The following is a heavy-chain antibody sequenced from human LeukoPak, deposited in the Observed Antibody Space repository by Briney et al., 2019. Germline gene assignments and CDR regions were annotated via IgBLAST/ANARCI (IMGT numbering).Heavy chain of an antibody. V-gene: IGHV4-31*03. Sequence: SETLSLTCTVSGGSISSGGYYWSWIRQHPGKGLEWIGYIYYSGSTYYNPSLKSRVTISVVTSKNQFSLKLSSVTAADTAVYYCARHRNYYDSSAFGYWGQGTLVTVSS. J-gene: IGHJ4*02. CDR2: IYYSGST. CDR3: ARHRNYYDSSAFGY. CDR1: GGSISSGGYY. D-gene: IGHD3-22*01.